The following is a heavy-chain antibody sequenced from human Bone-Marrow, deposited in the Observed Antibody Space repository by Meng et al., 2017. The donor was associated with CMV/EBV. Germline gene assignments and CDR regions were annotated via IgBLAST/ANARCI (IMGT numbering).Heavy chain of an antibody. CDR3: ARVTYTVVPPFDY. J-gene: IGHJ4*02. CDR1: GGSISSYY. D-gene: IGHD4-23*01. CDR2: IYYSGST. Sequence: SETLSLTCTVSGGSISSYYWSWIRQPPGKGLEWIGYIYYSGSTNYNPSLKSRVTISVDTSKNQFSLKLSSVTAADTAVYYCARVTYTVVPPFDYWGQGTLVTVSS. V-gene: IGHV4-59*01.